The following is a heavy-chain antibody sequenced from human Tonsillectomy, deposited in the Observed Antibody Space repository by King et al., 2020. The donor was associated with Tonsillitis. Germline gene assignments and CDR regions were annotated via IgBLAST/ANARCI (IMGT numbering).Heavy chain of an antibody. CDR3: AKVSLPQQLVTPYYYYYMDV. D-gene: IGHD6-13*01. Sequence: LVESGGGLVQPGRSLRLSCAASGFTFDDYAMHWVLQAPGKGLEGVSGLSWNSVSIGYGDSLKGRFTISRDNAKNSLYLQMNSLRAEDTALYYCAKVSLPQQLVTPYYYYYMDVWGKGTTVTVSS. CDR2: LSWNSVSI. J-gene: IGHJ6*03. V-gene: IGHV3-9*01. CDR1: GFTFDDYA.